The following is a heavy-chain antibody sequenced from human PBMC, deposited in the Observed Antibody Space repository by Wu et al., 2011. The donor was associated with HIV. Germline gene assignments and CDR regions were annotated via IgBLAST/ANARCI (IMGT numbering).Heavy chain of an antibody. CDR1: GYTFASYG. CDR2: ISAYNANT. CDR3: ASGGCSSTSCYPPADY. D-gene: IGHD2-2*01. J-gene: IGHJ4*02. Sequence: QVQLVQSGAEVKKPGASVKVSCKASGYTFASYGLTWVRQAPGQGLEWMGWISAYNANTNYAQELQGRVTMTTDTSTSTTYMELRSLRSDDTAVYYCASGGCSSTSCYPPADYWGQGTLVTVSS. V-gene: IGHV1-18*01.